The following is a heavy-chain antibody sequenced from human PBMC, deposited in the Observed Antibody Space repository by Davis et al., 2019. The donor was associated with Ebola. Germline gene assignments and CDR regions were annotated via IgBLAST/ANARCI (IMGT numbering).Heavy chain of an antibody. Sequence: AASVKVSCKASGYTFTSYAMHWVRQAPGQRLEWMGWINAGNGNTKYSQKFQGRVTITRDTSASTAYMELSSLRSEDTAVYYCARVYYDSSGYDNWFDPWGQGTLVTVSS. CDR2: INAGNGNT. V-gene: IGHV1-3*01. CDR3: ARVYYDSSGYDNWFDP. D-gene: IGHD3-22*01. J-gene: IGHJ5*02. CDR1: GYTFTSYA.